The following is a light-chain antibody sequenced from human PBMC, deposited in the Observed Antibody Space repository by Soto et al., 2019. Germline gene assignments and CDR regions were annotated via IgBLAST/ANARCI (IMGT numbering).Light chain of an antibody. CDR2: DVS. J-gene: IGLJ3*02. V-gene: IGLV2-14*01. CDR1: SSDVGGYNY. CDR3: SSYTSSSPWV. Sequence: QSALTQPASVSGSPGQSITISCTGTSSDVGGYNYVSWYQQHPGKAPKLMIYDVSNRPSGVSNRFSGYKSGNTASLTISGRQAEDEADYYCSSYTSSSPWVFGGGTQLTVL.